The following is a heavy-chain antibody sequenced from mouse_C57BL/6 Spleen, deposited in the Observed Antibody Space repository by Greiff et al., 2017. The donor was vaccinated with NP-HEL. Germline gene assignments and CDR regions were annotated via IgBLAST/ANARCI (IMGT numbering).Heavy chain of an antibody. Sequence: VKLVESGAELVKPGASVKLSCKASGYTFTSYWMHWVKQRPGRGLEWIGRIDPNSGGTKYNEKFKSKATLTVDKPSSTAYMQLSSLTSEDSAVYYCARGGYGSSPYAMDYWGQGTSVTVSS. CDR3: ARGGYGSSPYAMDY. V-gene: IGHV1-72*01. D-gene: IGHD1-1*01. J-gene: IGHJ4*01. CDR1: GYTFTSYW. CDR2: IDPNSGGT.